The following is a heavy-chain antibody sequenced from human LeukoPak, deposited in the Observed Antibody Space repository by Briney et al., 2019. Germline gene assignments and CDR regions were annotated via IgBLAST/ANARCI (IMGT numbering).Heavy chain of an antibody. D-gene: IGHD2-2*01. CDR2: IYYSGST. CDR3: ASGFFGSTGGAFEI. CDR1: GGSISSYY. V-gene: IGHV4-59*12. J-gene: IGHJ3*02. Sequence: SETLSLTCTVSGGSISSYYWSWIWQPPGKGLEWIGYIYYSGSTNYNPSLKSRVTISVDTSKNQFSLNLSSVTAADTAVYHCASGFFGSTGGAFEIWGQGTMVIVSS.